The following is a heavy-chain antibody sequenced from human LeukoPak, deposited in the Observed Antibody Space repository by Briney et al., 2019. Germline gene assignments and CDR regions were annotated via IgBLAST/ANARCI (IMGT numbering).Heavy chain of an antibody. CDR2: IYYSGST. J-gene: IGHJ6*02. Sequence: ASETLSLTCTVSGGSVSSGSYYWSWIRQPPGKGLEWIGSIYYSGSTYYNPSLKSRVTISVDTSKNQFSLKLSSVTAADTAVYYCARDTSGYYLYYYYGMDVWGQGTTVTVSS. CDR3: ARDTSGYYLYYYYGMDV. CDR1: GGSVSSGSYY. V-gene: IGHV4-39*01. D-gene: IGHD3-3*01.